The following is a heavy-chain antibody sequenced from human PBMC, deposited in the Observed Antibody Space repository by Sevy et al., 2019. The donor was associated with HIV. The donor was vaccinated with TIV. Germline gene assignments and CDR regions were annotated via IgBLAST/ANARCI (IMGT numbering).Heavy chain of an antibody. Sequence: ASVKVSCKASAYTFTGHYIHWVRQAPGQGLECMGWINPNSGGTIYAQKFQGRVTMTRDTSISTAYMELSRLRSDDTAVYYCARGGVVGKPAARSYFDSWGQRTLATVSS. J-gene: IGHJ4*02. V-gene: IGHV1-2*02. CDR2: INPNSGGT. D-gene: IGHD2-2*01. CDR3: ARGGVVGKPAARSYFDS. CDR1: AYTFTGHY.